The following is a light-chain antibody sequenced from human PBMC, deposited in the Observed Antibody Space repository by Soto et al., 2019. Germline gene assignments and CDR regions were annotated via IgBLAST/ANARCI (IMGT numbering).Light chain of an antibody. CDR1: QSVKNY. Sequence: EIVLTQSPETMSLSPGERATLSCRASQSVKNYLAWYQQKPGQAPRLLIYDASNRATGIPARFSGSGSGTDFTLTIGSLEPEDSAIYYCQQRDNLPLTFGGGTKVEIK. CDR2: DAS. J-gene: IGKJ4*01. CDR3: QQRDNLPLT. V-gene: IGKV3-11*01.